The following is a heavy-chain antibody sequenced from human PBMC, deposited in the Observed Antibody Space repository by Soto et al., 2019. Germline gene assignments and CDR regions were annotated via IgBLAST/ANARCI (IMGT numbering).Heavy chain of an antibody. CDR1: GYTFTSYA. J-gene: IGHJ6*03. Sequence: GASVKVSCKASGYTFTSYAMHWVRQAPGQRLEWMGWINAGNGNTKYSQKFQGRVTITRDTSASTAYMELSSLRSEDTAVYYCARAVSGSGSYYTYYYMDVWGKGTTVTVSS. CDR2: INAGNGNT. D-gene: IGHD3-10*01. CDR3: ARAVSGSGSYYTYYYMDV. V-gene: IGHV1-3*01.